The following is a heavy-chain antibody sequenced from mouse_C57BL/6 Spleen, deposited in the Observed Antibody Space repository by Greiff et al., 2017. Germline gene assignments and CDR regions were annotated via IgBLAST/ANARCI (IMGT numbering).Heavy chain of an antibody. D-gene: IGHD2-4*01. J-gene: IGHJ1*03. CDR2: IDPETGGT. V-gene: IGHV1-15*01. CDR3: TRSDYYDYRYFDV. CDR1: GYTFTDYE. Sequence: QVQLKQSGAELVRPGASVTLSCKASGYTFTDYEMHWVKQTPVHGLEWIGAIDPETGGTAYNQKFKGKAILTADKSSSTAYMELRSLTSEDSAVYYCTRSDYYDYRYFDVWGTGTTVTVSS.